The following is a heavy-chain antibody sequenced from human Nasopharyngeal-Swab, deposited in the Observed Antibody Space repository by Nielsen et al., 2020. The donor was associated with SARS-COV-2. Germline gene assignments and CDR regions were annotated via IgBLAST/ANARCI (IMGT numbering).Heavy chain of an antibody. V-gene: IGHV3-21*01. J-gene: IGHJ4*02. CDR2: ISSTGSYI. CDR1: GFTLSSYS. Sequence: GESVKISCAASGFTLSSYSINWVRQAPGKGLEWVSSISSTGSYIYYADSVKGRFTISRDNAKNSLYLQMNGLRAEDTAVYYCARGSDTALYYFDSWGQGTLVTVSS. CDR3: ARGSDTALYYFDS. D-gene: IGHD5-18*01.